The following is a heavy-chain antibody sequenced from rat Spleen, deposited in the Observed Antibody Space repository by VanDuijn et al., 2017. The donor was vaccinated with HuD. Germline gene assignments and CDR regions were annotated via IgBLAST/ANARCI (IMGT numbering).Heavy chain of an antibody. CDR3: TRENWVFDY. CDR2: ILYDTTNT. J-gene: IGHJ2*01. V-gene: IGHV5-7*01. Sequence: EVQLVESGGGLVQPGRSLKLSCAASGFTFRDYAMAWVRQAPEKGLEWVATILYDTTNTYYRDSVRGRFTISRHNAKSTLYLQMDSLRSEDTATYYCTRENWVFDYWGQGVMVTVSS. D-gene: IGHD5-1*01. CDR1: GFTFRDYA.